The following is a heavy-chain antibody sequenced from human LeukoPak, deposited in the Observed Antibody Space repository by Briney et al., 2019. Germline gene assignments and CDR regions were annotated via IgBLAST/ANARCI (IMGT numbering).Heavy chain of an antibody. CDR3: AIFAGSCFWGDAFDV. J-gene: IGHJ3*01. Sequence: PGGSLRLSCAASGFGFSTYDLNWVRQAPGKGLEWISYIRSDGTSIYYADAVRGRFTISRDNAKNSLHLQMDSLRAEDTAVYYCAIFAGSCFWGDAFDVWGQGTMVIVSS. V-gene: IGHV3-48*03. D-gene: IGHD2-15*01. CDR1: GFGFSTYD. CDR2: IRSDGTSI.